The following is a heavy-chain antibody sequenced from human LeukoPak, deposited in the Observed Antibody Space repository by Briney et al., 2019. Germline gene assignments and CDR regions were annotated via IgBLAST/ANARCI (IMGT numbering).Heavy chain of an antibody. CDR3: XXTGVXXXXGFDP. CDR2: IYHSGXT. Sequence: SETLSLTCTVSGYSISSGYYWGWIRQPPGKGLEWIGSIYHSGXTYYXXSLXSRVTISVDTSKNQFSLKLSSVTAADTAVYYCXXTGVXXXXGFDPWGQGTLVTVSS. CDR1: GYSISSGYY. D-gene: IGHD3-10*01. J-gene: IGHJ5*02. V-gene: IGHV4-38-2*02.